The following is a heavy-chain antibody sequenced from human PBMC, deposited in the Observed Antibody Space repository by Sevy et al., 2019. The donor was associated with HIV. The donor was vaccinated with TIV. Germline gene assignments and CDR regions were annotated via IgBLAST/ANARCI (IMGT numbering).Heavy chain of an antibody. Sequence: RGSLRLSCAASGFTFSSYWMSWVRQAPGKGLEWVANIKQDGSEKYYVDSVKGRFTISRDNAKNSLYLQMNSLRAEDTAVYYCASRMQFWSGYSGPFDYWGQGTLVTVSS. D-gene: IGHD3-3*02. CDR2: IKQDGSEK. CDR3: ASRMQFWSGYSGPFDY. J-gene: IGHJ4*02. V-gene: IGHV3-7*01. CDR1: GFTFSSYW.